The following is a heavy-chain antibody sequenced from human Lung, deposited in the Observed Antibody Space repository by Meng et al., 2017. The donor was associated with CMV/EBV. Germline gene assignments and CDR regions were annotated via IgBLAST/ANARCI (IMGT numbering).Heavy chain of an antibody. J-gene: IGHJ4*02. CDR1: GLSLRHYA. Sequence: GESLKISCAASGLSLRHYAMSWVRQAPGKGLECVSIIHAGDGDTHYADSVKGRFTISRDNSKNTLYLQMNTVTAEDTAIYYCAHDTGTRGVANWGQGTLVTVSS. D-gene: IGHD1-1*01. V-gene: IGHV3-23*03. CDR3: AHDTGTRGVAN. CDR2: IHAGDGDT.